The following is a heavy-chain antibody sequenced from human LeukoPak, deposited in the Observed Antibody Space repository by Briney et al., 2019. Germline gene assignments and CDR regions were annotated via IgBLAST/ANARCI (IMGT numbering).Heavy chain of an antibody. CDR1: SGSISSYY. Sequence: SETLSLTCTVSSGSISSYYWSWIRQPPGKGLEWIGYIYYSGSTNYNPSLKSRVTISVDTSKNQFSLKLSSVTAADTAVYYCARESAGAPTRFDYWGQGTLVTVSS. D-gene: IGHD1-26*01. V-gene: IGHV4-59*01. CDR2: IYYSGST. J-gene: IGHJ4*02. CDR3: ARESAGAPTRFDY.